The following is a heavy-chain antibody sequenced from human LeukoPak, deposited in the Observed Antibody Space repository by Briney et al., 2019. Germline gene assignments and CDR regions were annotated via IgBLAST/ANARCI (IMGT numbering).Heavy chain of an antibody. D-gene: IGHD1-26*01. V-gene: IGHV1-24*01. J-gene: IGHJ4*02. CDR1: GYTLTELS. CDR3: ATGKGRRLYIVGATNVLLN. Sequence: ASVKVSCKVSGYTLTELSMHWVRQAPGKGLEWMGGFDPEDGETIYAQKFQGRVTMTEDTSTDTAYMELSSLRSEDTAVYYCATGKGRRLYIVGATNVLLNWGQGTLVTVSS. CDR2: FDPEDGET.